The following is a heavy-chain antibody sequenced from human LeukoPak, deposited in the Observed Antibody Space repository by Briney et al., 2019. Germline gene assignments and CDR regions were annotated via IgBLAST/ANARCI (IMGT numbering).Heavy chain of an antibody. CDR2: ISGSGGST. CDR3: ARDYGGDHYFDY. J-gene: IGHJ4*02. V-gene: IGHV3-23*01. CDR1: EFTFRSYA. D-gene: IGHD4-23*01. Sequence: GGSLRLSCAASEFTFRSYAMTWVRQAPGKGLEWVSGISGSGGSTYYADSVKGRFTISRDNAKNTLYLQMNSLRAEDTAVYYCARDYGGDHYFDYWGQGALVTVSS.